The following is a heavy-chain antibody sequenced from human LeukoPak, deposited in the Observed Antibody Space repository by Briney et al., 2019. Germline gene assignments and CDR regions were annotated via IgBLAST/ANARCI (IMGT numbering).Heavy chain of an antibody. D-gene: IGHD4-23*01. Sequence: AETLSLTCTVSGGSISNYYWNWIRQPPGKGLEWIGYIYNSGSTNYNPSLKSRVTMSVNTSKNQFSLNLSSVTAADTAVYYGARGNKRAIDYWGQGTLVTVSS. CDR1: GGSISNYY. CDR3: ARGNKRAIDY. V-gene: IGHV4-59*01. J-gene: IGHJ4*02. CDR2: IYNSGST.